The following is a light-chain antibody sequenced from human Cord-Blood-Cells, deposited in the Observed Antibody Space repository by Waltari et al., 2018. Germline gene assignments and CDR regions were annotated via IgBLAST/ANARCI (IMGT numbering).Light chain of an antibody. CDR2: DVS. CDR3: SSYTSSSTLV. CDR1: SSDVGGYNY. V-gene: IGLV2-14*01. Sequence: QPASVSGSPGQSITISCTGTSSDVGGYNYVSWYQQHPGKAPKLMIYDVSNRPSGVSNRFSGSKSGNTASLTISGLQAEDEADYYYSSYTSSSTLVFGGGTKLTVL. J-gene: IGLJ2*01.